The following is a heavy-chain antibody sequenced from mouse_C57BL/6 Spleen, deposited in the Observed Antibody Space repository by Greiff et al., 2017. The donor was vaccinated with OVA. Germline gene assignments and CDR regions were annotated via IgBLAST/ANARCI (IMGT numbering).Heavy chain of an antibody. J-gene: IGHJ2*01. Sequence: QVQLKQPGAELVKPGASVKMSCKASGYTFTSYWITWVKPRPGQGLEWIGDIYPGSGSTNYNEKFKSKATLTVDTSSSTAYMQLSSLTAEDSAVYDCARAGYDYWGQGTTLTVSS. CDR1: GYTFTSYW. CDR2: IYPGSGST. V-gene: IGHV1-55*01. CDR3: ARAGYDY. D-gene: IGHD3-2*02.